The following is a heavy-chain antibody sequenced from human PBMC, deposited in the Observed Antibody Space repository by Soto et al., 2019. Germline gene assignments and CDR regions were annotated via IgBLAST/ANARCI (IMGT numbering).Heavy chain of an antibody. Sequence: SETLSLTCTVSGGSISSSSYYWGWIRQPPGKGLEWIGSIYYSGSTYYNPSLKSRVTTSVDTSKNQFSLKLSSVTAADTAVYYCARQVAYGDYLDYWGQGTLVTVSS. V-gene: IGHV4-39*01. CDR1: GGSISSSSYY. D-gene: IGHD4-17*01. J-gene: IGHJ4*02. CDR3: ARQVAYGDYLDY. CDR2: IYYSGST.